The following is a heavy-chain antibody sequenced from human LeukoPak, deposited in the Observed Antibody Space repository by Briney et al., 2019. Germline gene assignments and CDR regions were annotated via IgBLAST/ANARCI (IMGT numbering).Heavy chain of an antibody. V-gene: IGHV3-7*04. D-gene: IGHD3-10*01. CDR1: GFTFSNFW. CDR3: ARDFRGSFDI. CDR2: IKQDGSES. J-gene: IGHJ3*02. Sequence: GGSLRLSCAASGFTFSNFWMNWVRQAPGKGLEWVAKIKQDGSESYYVDSVKGRFAISRDNAQNSLYLHMNRLRAEDTAVYYCARDFRGSFDIWGQGTRVTVSS.